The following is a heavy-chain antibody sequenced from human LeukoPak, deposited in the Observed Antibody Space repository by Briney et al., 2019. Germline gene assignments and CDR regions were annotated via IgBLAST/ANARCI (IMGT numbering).Heavy chain of an antibody. CDR2: ISGSGGST. Sequence: GGSLRLSCAASGFTFSSYGMSWVRQAPGKGLEWVSAISGSGGSTYYADSVKGRFTISRDNDKNSLYLQMNSLRAEDTAVYYCARDGSGRVPEMSAPDYWGQGTLVTVSS. J-gene: IGHJ4*02. CDR1: GFTFSSYG. CDR3: ARDGSGRVPEMSAPDY. V-gene: IGHV3-23*01. D-gene: IGHD3-10*01.